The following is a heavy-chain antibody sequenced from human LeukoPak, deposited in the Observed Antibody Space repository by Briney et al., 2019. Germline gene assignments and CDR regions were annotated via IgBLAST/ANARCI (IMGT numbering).Heavy chain of an antibody. CDR2: ISGSGGST. Sequence: GSLRLSCAASGFTFSSYAMSWVRQAPGKGLEWVSAISGSGGSTYYADSVKGRFTIPRDNSKNTLYLQMNSLRAEDTAVYYCAKDRTAMVSMFDYWGQGTLVTVSS. V-gene: IGHV3-23*01. J-gene: IGHJ4*02. CDR3: AKDRTAMVSMFDY. CDR1: GFTFSSYA. D-gene: IGHD5-18*01.